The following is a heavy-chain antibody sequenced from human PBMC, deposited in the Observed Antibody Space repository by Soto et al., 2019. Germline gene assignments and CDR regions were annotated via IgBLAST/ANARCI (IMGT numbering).Heavy chain of an antibody. CDR3: ARSGGLDRDFNY. J-gene: IGHJ4*02. V-gene: IGHV1-69*13. Sequence: SVKLSCKASGGTFSSGSFSWVRQAPGQGLEWMGGIIPMFDTPIYAQKFQDRVTITADESTSTAYMQLSSLRSGDTAVYYCARSGGLDRDFNYWGQGSLVTVSS. D-gene: IGHD2-15*01. CDR1: GGTFSSGS. CDR2: IIPMFDTP.